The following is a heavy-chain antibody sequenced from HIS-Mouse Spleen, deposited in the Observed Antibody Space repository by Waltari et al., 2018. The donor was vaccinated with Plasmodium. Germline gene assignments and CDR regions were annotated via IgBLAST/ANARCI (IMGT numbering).Heavy chain of an antibody. CDR2: IKQDGSEK. V-gene: IGHV3-7*01. CDR1: GFTFSRYW. J-gene: IGHJ2*01. D-gene: IGHD6-13*01. CDR3: ASSWYWYFDL. Sequence: EVQLVESGGGLVQPGGSLRLSCAASGFTFSRYWMSWVRQAPGKGREWGAKIKQDGSEKDYVDSVKGRFTISRDNAKNSLYLQMNSLRAEDTAVYYCASSWYWYFDLWGRGTLVTVSS.